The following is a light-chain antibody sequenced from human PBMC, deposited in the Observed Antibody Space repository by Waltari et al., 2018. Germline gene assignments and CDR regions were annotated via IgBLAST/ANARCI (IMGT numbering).Light chain of an antibody. CDR1: QSVSSSY. CDR2: GAS. J-gene: IGKJ1*01. V-gene: IGKV3-20*01. Sequence: EIVLTQPPGTLSLSPAERATLSCRASQSVSSSYLAWYQQKPGQAPRLLIYGASSRATGIPDRFSGSGSGTDFTLTISRLEPEDFAVYYCQQYGSSPWTFGQGTKVEIK. CDR3: QQYGSSPWT.